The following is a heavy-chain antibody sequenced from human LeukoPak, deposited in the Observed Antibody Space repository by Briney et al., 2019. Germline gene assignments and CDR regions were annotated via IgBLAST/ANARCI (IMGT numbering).Heavy chain of an antibody. CDR1: GGSISSYY. CDR3: ARQVYGDLDY. CDR2: IYYSGST. Sequence: NPSETLSLTCTVSGGSISSYYWSWIRQPPGKGLEWIGYIYYSGSTNYNPSLKSRVTISVDTSKNQFSLKLSSVTAADTAVYYCARQVYGDLDYWGQGTLVTVSS. D-gene: IGHD4-17*01. V-gene: IGHV4-59*08. J-gene: IGHJ4*02.